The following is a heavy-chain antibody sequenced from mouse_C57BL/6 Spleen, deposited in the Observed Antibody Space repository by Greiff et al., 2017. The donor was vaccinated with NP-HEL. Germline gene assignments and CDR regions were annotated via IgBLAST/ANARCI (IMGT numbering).Heavy chain of an antibody. J-gene: IGHJ2*01. CDR3: ARHGGGGYFDY. V-gene: IGHV5-15*01. CDR2: ISNLAYSI. CDR1: GFTFSDYG. Sequence: EVKLMESGGGLVQPGGSLKLSCAASGFTFSDYGMAWVRQAPRKGPEWVAFISNLAYSIYYADTVTGRFTISRENAKNTLYLEMSSLRSEDTAMYYCARHGGGGYFDYWGQGTTLTVSS.